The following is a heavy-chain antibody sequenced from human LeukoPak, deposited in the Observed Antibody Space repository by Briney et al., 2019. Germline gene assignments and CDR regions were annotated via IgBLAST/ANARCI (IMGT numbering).Heavy chain of an antibody. Sequence: GGSLEISWKGSGSIFTSYWIGWVRQMPGKGLEWMGIIYPGDSDTRYSPSFQGQVTISADKSISTAYLQWSSLKASDTAMYYCARRRVLGFTSYFDYWGQGTLVTVSS. CDR3: ARRRVLGFTSYFDY. V-gene: IGHV5-51*01. J-gene: IGHJ4*02. CDR2: IYPGDSDT. D-gene: IGHD5-12*01. CDR1: GSIFTSYW.